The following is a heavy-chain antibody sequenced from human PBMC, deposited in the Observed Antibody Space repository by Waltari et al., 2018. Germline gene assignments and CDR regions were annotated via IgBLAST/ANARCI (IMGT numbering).Heavy chain of an antibody. V-gene: IGHV4-34*01. D-gene: IGHD6-19*01. Sequence: QVQLQQWGAGLLKPSETLSLTCAVYGGSFSGYYWSWIRQPPGKGLELIGENNHSGTTNYNPSLKSRVTISVDTSKNQFSLKLSSVTAADTAVYYCARQRHSIGWYVRSKVGFDPWGQGTLVTVSS. J-gene: IGHJ5*02. CDR2: NNHSGTT. CDR3: ARQRHSIGWYVRSKVGFDP. CDR1: GGSFSGYY.